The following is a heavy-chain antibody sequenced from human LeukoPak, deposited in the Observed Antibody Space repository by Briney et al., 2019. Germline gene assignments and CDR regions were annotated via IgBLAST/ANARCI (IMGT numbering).Heavy chain of an antibody. CDR3: ARGSGRYDAFDI. CDR2: ISYRGST. D-gene: IGHD3-10*01. J-gene: IGHJ3*02. Sequence: SETLSLTCTVSDGSISSYYWNWIRQPPGKGLEWIGYISYRGSTNYNPSLKSRVTISVDTSKNQVSLNLSSVTTADTAVYYCARGSGRYDAFDIWRQGTMVTVSS. V-gene: IGHV4-59*01. CDR1: DGSISSYY.